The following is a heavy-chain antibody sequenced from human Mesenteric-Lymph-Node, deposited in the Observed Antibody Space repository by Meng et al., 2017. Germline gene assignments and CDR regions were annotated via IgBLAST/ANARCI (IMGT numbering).Heavy chain of an antibody. D-gene: IGHD3-10*01. CDR2: IKSKTDGGTT. CDR3: TTDPGGRWVDS. CDR1: GFTFSSYA. J-gene: IGHJ4*02. V-gene: IGHV3-15*01. Sequence: GESLKISCAASGFTFSSYAMSWVRQAPGKGLEWVGRIKSKTDGGTTEYAAPVKGRFTISRDDSTNTLYLQMNSLETEDTAIYFCTTDPGGRWVDSWGQGTLVTVSS.